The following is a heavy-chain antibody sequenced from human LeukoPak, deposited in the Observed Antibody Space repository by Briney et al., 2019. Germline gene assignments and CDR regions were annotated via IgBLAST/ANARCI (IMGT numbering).Heavy chain of an antibody. V-gene: IGHV3-7*03. D-gene: IGHD3-10*01. CDR1: GFTFSSYW. CDR3: AKDDVGTKWMVRGTFDY. J-gene: IGHJ4*02. Sequence: GGSLRLSCAASGFTFSSYWMSWVRQAPGKGLEWVANIKQDGSEKYYVDSVKGRFTTSRDNAKNSLYLQMNSLRAEDTAVYYCAKDDVGTKWMVRGTFDYWGQGTLVTVSS. CDR2: IKQDGSEK.